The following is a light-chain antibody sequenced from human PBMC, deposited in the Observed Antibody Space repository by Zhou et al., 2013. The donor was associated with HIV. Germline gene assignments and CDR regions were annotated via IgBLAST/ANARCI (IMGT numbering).Light chain of an antibody. CDR1: QSVSSS. V-gene: IGKV3-11*01. CDR2: SAS. CDR3: QQYGSSPYT. Sequence: EIVLTQSPATLSLSPGERATLSCRASQSVSSSLAWYQQKPGQAPRLLIYSASNRATGIPARFSGSGSGTDFTLTISSLEPEDFAVYYCQQYGSSPYTFGQGTKLEIK. J-gene: IGKJ2*01.